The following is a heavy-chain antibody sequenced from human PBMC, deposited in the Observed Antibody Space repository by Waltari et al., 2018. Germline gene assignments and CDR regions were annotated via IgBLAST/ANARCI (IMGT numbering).Heavy chain of an antibody. J-gene: IGHJ6*02. CDR2: INQSGST. CDR3: ARVVTPASYGWGMDV. D-gene: IGHD3-16*01. CDR1: GGSFSGYY. V-gene: IGHV4-34*01. Sequence: QVQLQQWGAGLLKPSETLSLTCAVYGGSFSGYYWSWIRQPPGKGLEWIGEINQSGSTNYNPSLKSRVTISVDTSKNQFSLKLSSVTAADTAVYYCARVVTPASYGWGMDVWGQGTTVTVSS.